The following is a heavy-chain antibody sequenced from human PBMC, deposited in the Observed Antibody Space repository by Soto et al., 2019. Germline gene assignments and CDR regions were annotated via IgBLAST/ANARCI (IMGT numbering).Heavy chain of an antibody. J-gene: IGHJ3*02. V-gene: IGHV3-73*01. D-gene: IGHD3-3*01. CDR3: TRPLHYDFWSGSPAPFDI. CDR2: IRSKANSYAT. CDR1: GFTFSGSA. Sequence: GGSLRLSCAASGFTFSGSAMHWVRQASGKGLEWVGRIRSKANSYATVYAASVKGRFTISRDDSKNTAYLQMNSLKTEDTAVYYCTRPLHYDFWSGSPAPFDIWGQGTMVTVSS.